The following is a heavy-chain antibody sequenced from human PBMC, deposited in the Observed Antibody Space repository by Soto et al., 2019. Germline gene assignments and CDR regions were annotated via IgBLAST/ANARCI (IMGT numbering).Heavy chain of an antibody. D-gene: IGHD3-3*01. J-gene: IGHJ5*02. V-gene: IGHV1-69*13. CDR1: GCTFSSYA. Sequence: SVKVACKASGCTFSSYAISWVRQAPGQGLEWMGGIIPIFGTANYAQKFQGRVTITADESTSTAYMELSSLRSEDTAVYYCASREVYYDFWSGSNWFVPWGQGTLVTVSS. CDR2: IIPIFGTA. CDR3: ASREVYYDFWSGSNWFVP.